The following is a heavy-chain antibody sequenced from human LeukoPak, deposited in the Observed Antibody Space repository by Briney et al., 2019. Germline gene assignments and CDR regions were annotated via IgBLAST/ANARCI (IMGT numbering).Heavy chain of an antibody. V-gene: IGHV4-59*12. D-gene: IGHD3-16*01. Sequence: KPSETLSLTCTVSGAPINSDYWTWIPQPPGMGLVGIGYTYYSGSTNYNPSLKSVITITVETSRNQFSLELPSVTAADAALYYCARYLRPQGTFYLDHWGQGTLLTVSS. CDR1: GAPINSDY. J-gene: IGHJ4*02. CDR2: TYYSGST. CDR3: ARYLRPQGTFYLDH.